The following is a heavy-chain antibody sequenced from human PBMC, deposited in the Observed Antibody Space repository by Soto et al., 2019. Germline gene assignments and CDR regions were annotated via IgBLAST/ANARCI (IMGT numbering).Heavy chain of an antibody. J-gene: IGHJ6*03. CDR3: ARQMVRGVKSYYYMDV. CDR1: GGSISSSSYY. V-gene: IGHV4-39*01. CDR2: IYYSGST. D-gene: IGHD3-10*01. Sequence: SETLSLTCTVSGGSISSSSYYWGWIRQPPGKGLEWIGSIYYSGSTYYNPSLKSRVTISVDTSKNQFSLKLSSVTAADTAVYYCARQMVRGVKSYYYMDVWGKGTTVTVSS.